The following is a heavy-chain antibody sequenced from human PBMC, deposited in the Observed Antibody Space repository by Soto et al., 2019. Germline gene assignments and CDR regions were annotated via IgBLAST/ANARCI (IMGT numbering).Heavy chain of an antibody. V-gene: IGHV4-39*01. CDR3: ASIDDYYFDY. J-gene: IGHJ4*02. Sequence: SETLSLTCTVSGDSISSSSYYWGWIRQPPGKGLEWIGSIYYSGSTYYNPSLKSRVTISVDTSKNQFSLKLSSVTAADTAVYYCASIDDYYFDYWGQGTLVTVSS. CDR1: GDSISSSSYY. CDR2: IYYSGST. D-gene: IGHD3-3*01.